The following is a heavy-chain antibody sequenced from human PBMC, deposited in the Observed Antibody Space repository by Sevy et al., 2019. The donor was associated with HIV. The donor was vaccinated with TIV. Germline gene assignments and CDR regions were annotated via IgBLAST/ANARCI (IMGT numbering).Heavy chain of an antibody. CDR1: GYTFTSYD. J-gene: IGHJ4*02. CDR2: MNPNSGNT. D-gene: IGHD5-18*01. CDR3: ARGVAAYSYDFLDY. V-gene: IGHV1-8*01. Sequence: ASVKVSCKASGYTFTSYDINWVRQATGQGLEWMGWMNPNSGNTGYAQKFQGRATMTRNTSISTAYMELSSLRSEDTAVYYCARGVAAYSYDFLDYWGQGTLVTVSS.